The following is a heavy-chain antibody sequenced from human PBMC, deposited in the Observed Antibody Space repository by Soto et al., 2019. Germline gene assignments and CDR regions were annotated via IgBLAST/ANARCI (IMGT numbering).Heavy chain of an antibody. D-gene: IGHD1-26*01. CDR2: IKSKTDGGTT. CDR1: GFTFSNAW. Sequence: GGSLRLSCAASGFTFSNAWMNWVRQAPGKGLEWVGRIKSKTDGGTTDYAAPVKGRFTISRDDSKNTLYLQMNSLKTEDTAVYYCTTDRESLLHQYYFDYWGQGTLVTVSS. V-gene: IGHV3-15*07. J-gene: IGHJ4*02. CDR3: TTDRESLLHQYYFDY.